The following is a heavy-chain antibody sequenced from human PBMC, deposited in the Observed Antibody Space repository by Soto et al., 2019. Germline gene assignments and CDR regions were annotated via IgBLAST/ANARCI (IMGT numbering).Heavy chain of an antibody. J-gene: IGHJ6*03. CDR1: GFTFSSYG. V-gene: IGHV3-30*18. Sequence: GGSLRLSCAASGFTFSSYGMHWVRQAPGKGLEWVAVISYDGSNKYYADSVKGPFTISRDNSKNTMYLQMNSLRAEDTAVYYCAKSDSRTFDLLRYFDRERRWYYYYYMDVWGKGTTVTVSS. CDR3: AKSDSRTFDLLRYFDRERRWYYYYYMDV. D-gene: IGHD3-9*01. CDR2: ISYDGSNK.